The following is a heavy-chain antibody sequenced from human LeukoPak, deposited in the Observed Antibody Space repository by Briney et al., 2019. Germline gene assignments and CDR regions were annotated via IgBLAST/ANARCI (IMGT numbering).Heavy chain of an antibody. J-gene: IGHJ6*02. D-gene: IGHD5-18*01. CDR2: INHSGST. V-gene: IGHV4-34*01. CDR3: AGGRGGYSYGLFYYYYGMDV. Sequence: SETLSLTCAVYGGSFSGYYWSWIRQPPGKGLEWIGEINHSGSTNYNPSLKSRVTISVDTSKNQFSLKLSSVTAADTAVYYCAGGRGGYSYGLFYYYYGMDVWGQGTTVTVSS. CDR1: GGSFSGYY.